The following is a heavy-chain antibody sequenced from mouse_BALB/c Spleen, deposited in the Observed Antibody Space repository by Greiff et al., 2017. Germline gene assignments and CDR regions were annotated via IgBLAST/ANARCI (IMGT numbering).Heavy chain of an antibody. D-gene: IGHD2-14*01. CDR2: ISTYYGDA. CDR1: GYTFTDYA. V-gene: IGHV1S137*01. Sequence: QVQLQQSGAELVRPGVSVKISCKGSGYTFTDYAMHWVKQSHAKSLEWIGVISTYYGDASYNQKFKGKATMTVDKSSSTAYMELARLTSEDSAIYYCARYYRYSYYYAMDYWGQGTSVTVSS. J-gene: IGHJ4*01. CDR3: ARYYRYSYYYAMDY.